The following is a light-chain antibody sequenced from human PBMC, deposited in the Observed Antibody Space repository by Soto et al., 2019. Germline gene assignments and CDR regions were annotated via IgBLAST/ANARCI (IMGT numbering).Light chain of an antibody. Sequence: EIVLTQSPATLSVSRGERATLSCRANQAISSNLAWYPQKPGQAPRXIIYGASTRETDIPERFSGSGAGTEFTLTISSLQSEDFAVDYCQHYNNWLGTFGGGTKVDIK. CDR2: GAS. CDR3: QHYNNWLGT. V-gene: IGKV3-15*01. J-gene: IGKJ4*01. CDR1: QAISSN.